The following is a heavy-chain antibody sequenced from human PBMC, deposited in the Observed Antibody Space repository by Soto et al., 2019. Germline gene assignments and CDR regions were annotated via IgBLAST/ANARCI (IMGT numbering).Heavy chain of an antibody. V-gene: IGHV4-34*01. Sequence: QVQLEQWGAGLLKPSASLSLTCAVYGGSFSGYYWGWIRQPPGKGLEWIGEINHSGGTKYNPCLKSQVTTSEDTANNQVSLKLSSVTPADTAVDYCARAGQRIVLWPGSPRFDPWGQGTLVTGSS. CDR1: GGSFSGYY. J-gene: IGHJ5*02. D-gene: IGHD2-21*01. CDR2: INHSGGT. CDR3: ARAGQRIVLWPGSPRFDP.